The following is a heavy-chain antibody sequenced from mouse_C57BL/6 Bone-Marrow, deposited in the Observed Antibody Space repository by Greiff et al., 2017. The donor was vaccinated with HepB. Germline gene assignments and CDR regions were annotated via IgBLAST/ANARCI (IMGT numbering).Heavy chain of an antibody. D-gene: IGHD1-1*01. J-gene: IGHJ4*01. V-gene: IGHV1-64*01. CDR2: IHPNSGST. Sequence: QVQLQQPGAELVKPGASVKLSCKASGYTFTSYWMHWVKQRPGQGLEWIGMIHPNSGSTNYNEKFKSKATLTVDKSSSTAYMQLSSLTSEDSAVYYCASPYYYYYYAMDDWGQGTSVTVSS. CDR3: ASPYYYYYYAMDD. CDR1: GYTFTSYW.